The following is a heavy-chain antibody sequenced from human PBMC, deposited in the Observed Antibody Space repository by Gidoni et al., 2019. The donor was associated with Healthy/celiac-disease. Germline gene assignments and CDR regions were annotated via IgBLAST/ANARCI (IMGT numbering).Heavy chain of an antibody. D-gene: IGHD2-21*02. CDR3: AKSGWDSRFVVVTAGYYFDY. V-gene: IGHV3-33*06. Sequence: QVQLVESGGGVVPPGRSLRLSWAASGFTFTSYRMHWVRQAPGKGLEWVAVIWYDGSNKYYVDSVKGRFTISRDNSKNTLYLQMNSLRAEDTAVYYCAKSGWDSRFVVVTAGYYFDYWGQGTLVTVSS. J-gene: IGHJ4*02. CDR2: IWYDGSNK. CDR1: GFTFTSYR.